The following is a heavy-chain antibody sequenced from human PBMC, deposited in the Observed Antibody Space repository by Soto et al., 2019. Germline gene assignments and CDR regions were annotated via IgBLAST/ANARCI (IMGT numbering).Heavy chain of an antibody. V-gene: IGHV3-64*01. CDR3: ARRARPDFYYLDV. D-gene: IGHD6-6*01. CDR1: GFTLSGYA. CDR2: ISSNGDGT. Sequence: EVQLAESGGGLAQPGGSLRLSCAASGFTLSGYAMEWVRQAPGKELVYVSGISSNGDGTYYANSVQGRFTISRDNSKITVYLQMGSLSPEDMAVYYCARRARPDFYYLDVWGKGTTVTVSS. J-gene: IGHJ6*03.